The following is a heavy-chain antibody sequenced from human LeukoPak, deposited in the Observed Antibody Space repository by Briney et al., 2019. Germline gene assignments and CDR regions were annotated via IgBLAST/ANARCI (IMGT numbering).Heavy chain of an antibody. CDR3: ARGRGFYDSSGYYLDY. J-gene: IGHJ4*02. CDR1: GFTFSSYW. D-gene: IGHD3-22*01. CDR2: ISSSGSTI. Sequence: PGGSLRLSCAASGFTFSSYWMSWVRQAPGKGLEWVSYISSSGSTIYYADSVKGRFTISRDNAKNSLYLQMNSLRAEDTAVYYCARGRGFYDSSGYYLDYWGQGTLVTVSS. V-gene: IGHV3-48*04.